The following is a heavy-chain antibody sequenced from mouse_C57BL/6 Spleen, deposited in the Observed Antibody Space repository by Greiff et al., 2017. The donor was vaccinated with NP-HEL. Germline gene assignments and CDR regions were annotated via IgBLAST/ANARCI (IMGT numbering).Heavy chain of an antibody. Sequence: EVQLQESGAELVRPGASVKLSCTASGFNIKDYYMHWVKQRPEQGLEWIGRIDPEDGDTEYAPKFQGKATMTADTSSNTAYLQLISLTSEDTAVYYCTTFYYGSSYYAMDYWGQGTSVTVSS. CDR3: TTFYYGSSYYAMDY. J-gene: IGHJ4*01. CDR1: GFNIKDYY. V-gene: IGHV14-1*01. CDR2: IDPEDGDT. D-gene: IGHD1-1*01.